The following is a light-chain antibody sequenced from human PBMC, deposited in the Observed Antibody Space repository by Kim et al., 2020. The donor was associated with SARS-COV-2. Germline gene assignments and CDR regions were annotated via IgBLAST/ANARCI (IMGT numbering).Light chain of an antibody. CDR3: SAWDGSLSAWV. V-gene: IGLV10-54*01. CDR1: SNNVGNQG. CDR2: RNN. J-gene: IGLJ3*02. Sequence: QAGLTQPPSVSKGLRQTATLTCTGNSNNVGNQGAAWLQQHQGHPPKLLSYRNNNRPSGISERLSASRSGNTASLTITGLQPEDEADYYCSAWDGSLSAWVFGGGTQLTV.